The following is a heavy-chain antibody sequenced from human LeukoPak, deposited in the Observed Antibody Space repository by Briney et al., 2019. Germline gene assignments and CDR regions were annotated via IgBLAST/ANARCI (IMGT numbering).Heavy chain of an antibody. Sequence: GGSLRLSCATSGFTFSSYSMSWVRQAPGKGLEWVSSISSSSSYIYYADSVKGRFTISRDNAKNSLYLQMNSLRAEDTAVYYCARAVEALASGDYWGQGTLVTVSS. J-gene: IGHJ4*02. CDR1: GFTFSSYS. D-gene: IGHD3-10*01. CDR2: ISSSSSYI. CDR3: ARAVEALASGDY. V-gene: IGHV3-21*01.